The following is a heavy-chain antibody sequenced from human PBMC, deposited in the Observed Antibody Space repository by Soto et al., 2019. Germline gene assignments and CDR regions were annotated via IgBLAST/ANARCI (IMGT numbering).Heavy chain of an antibody. V-gene: IGHV4-59*01. CDR3: ARGAYSGYDPVDY. CDR2: IYYSGSP. J-gene: IGHJ4*02. CDR1: GGSISSYY. D-gene: IGHD5-12*01. Sequence: SETLSLTCTVSGGSISSYYWSWIRQPPGKGLEWIGYIYYSGSPNYNPSLKSRVTISVDTSKNQFSLKLSSVTAADTAVYYCARGAYSGYDPVDYWGQGTLVTVSS.